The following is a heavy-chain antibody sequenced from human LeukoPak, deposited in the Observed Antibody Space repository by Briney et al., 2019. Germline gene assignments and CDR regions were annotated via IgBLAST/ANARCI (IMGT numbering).Heavy chain of an antibody. V-gene: IGHV3-23*01. J-gene: IGHJ4*02. CDR3: ARDPTRTQLRLELTLDY. CDR1: GFTFSSYA. D-gene: IGHD3-3*01. CDR2: ISGSGGST. Sequence: GGSLRLSCAASGFTFSSYAMSWVRQAPGKGLEWVSAISGSGGSTYYADSVKGRFTISRDNSKNTLYLQMNSLRAEDTAVYYCARDPTRTQLRLELTLDYWGQGTLVTVSS.